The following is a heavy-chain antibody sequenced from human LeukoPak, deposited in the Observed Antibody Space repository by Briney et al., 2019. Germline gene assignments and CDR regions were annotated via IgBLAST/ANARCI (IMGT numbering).Heavy chain of an antibody. CDR3: ARRSDCGGDCYSNWFDP. V-gene: IGHV4-34*01. Sequence: PSETLSLTCDVYGGSFSGYYWSWIRQPPGKGLEWIGEINHSGSTNYNPSLKSRVTISVDTSKNQFSLKLSSVTAADTAVYYCARRSDCGGDCYSNWFDPWGQGTLVTVSS. J-gene: IGHJ5*02. D-gene: IGHD2-21*02. CDR2: INHSGST. CDR1: GGSFSGYY.